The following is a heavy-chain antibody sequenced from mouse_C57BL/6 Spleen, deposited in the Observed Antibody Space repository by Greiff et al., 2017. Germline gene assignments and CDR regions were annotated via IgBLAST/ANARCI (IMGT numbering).Heavy chain of an antibody. V-gene: IGHV1-5*01. CDR1: GYTFTSYW. Sequence: VQLQQSGTVLARPGASVKMSCKTSGYTFTSYWMHWVKQRPGQGLEWIGAIYPGNSDTSYNQKFKGKDKLTAVTSASTAYMELSSLTNEDSAVYYCTGGGDEDYWGQGTTLTVSS. CDR3: TGGGDEDY. D-gene: IGHD1-1*02. CDR2: IYPGNSDT. J-gene: IGHJ2*01.